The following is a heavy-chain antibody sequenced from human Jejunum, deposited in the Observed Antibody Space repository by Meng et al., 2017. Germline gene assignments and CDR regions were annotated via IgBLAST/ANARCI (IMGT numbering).Heavy chain of an antibody. CDR1: GFTFEDYG. J-gene: IGHJ6*02. V-gene: IGHV3-20*04. Sequence: GESLKISCAASGFTFEDYGMAWVREAPGKGLEWVSGINWNGGTTGYADSVKGRFIISRDNAKNSLYLQMDSLRAEDTAFYYCARGGFSYYYGMDVWGQGTTVTVSS. CDR3: ARGGFSYYYGMDV. CDR2: INWNGGTT. D-gene: IGHD5-12*01.